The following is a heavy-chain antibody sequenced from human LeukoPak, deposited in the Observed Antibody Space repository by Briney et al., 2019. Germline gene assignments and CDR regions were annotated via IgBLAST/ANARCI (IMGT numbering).Heavy chain of an antibody. V-gene: IGHV4-31*03. Sequence: PSETLSLTCTVSGGSISSGGYYWSWIRQHPGKGLEWIGYIYYSGTTYYNPALKSRVTISADTSKNQFSLKLSSVTAADTAVYYCARGGGWWDYWGQGTLVTVSS. J-gene: IGHJ4*02. CDR2: IYYSGTT. CDR1: GGSISSGGYY. D-gene: IGHD2-15*01. CDR3: ARGGGWWDY.